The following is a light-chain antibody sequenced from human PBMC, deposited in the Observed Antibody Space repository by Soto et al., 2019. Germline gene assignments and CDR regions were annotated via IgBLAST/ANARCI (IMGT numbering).Light chain of an antibody. Sequence: EIVMTQSPATLSVSPGGRATLSCRASQSISDTLAWYQQKPGQAPRLLIYGASTRAPGFPARFSGSGSGTDFTLTISSLQSEDFAVYYCQQYGSSRTFGQGTKVDIK. CDR1: QSISDT. CDR2: GAS. V-gene: IGKV3-15*01. J-gene: IGKJ1*01. CDR3: QQYGSSRT.